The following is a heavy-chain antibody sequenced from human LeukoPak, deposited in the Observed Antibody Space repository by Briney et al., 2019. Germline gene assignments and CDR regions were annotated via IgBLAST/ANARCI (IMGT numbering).Heavy chain of an antibody. CDR2: ISGSSSDI. CDR1: GLTFRYYN. D-gene: IGHD6-19*01. V-gene: IGHV3-21*01. J-gene: IGHJ4*02. CDR3: VAGTDFDY. Sequence: GGSLRLPCAASGLTFRYYNMNWVRQAPGKGLEWVSFISGSSSDIYYADSVKGRFTISRDNAKNSLYLQMSSLRAEDTAVYWAVAGTDFDYWGQGTLVTVSS.